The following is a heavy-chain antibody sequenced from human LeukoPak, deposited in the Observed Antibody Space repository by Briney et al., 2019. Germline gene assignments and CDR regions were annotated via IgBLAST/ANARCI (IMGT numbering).Heavy chain of an antibody. CDR3: ARGGWELPEGYFDS. CDR2: INHSGST. Sequence: SETLSLTCAVYGGSFSNYYWSWIRQPPGKRLEWIGEINHSGSTNYNPSLKRRVSVPLDTSKNQFSLILTSVTAADTAVYYCARGGWELPEGYFDSWGQGTLVSVSS. CDR1: GGSFSNYY. V-gene: IGHV4-34*01. J-gene: IGHJ4*02. D-gene: IGHD1-26*01.